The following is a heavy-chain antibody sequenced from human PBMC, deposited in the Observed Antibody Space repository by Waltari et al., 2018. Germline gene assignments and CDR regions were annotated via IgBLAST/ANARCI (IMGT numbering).Heavy chain of an antibody. CDR3: AKGQWLPTYYFDY. D-gene: IGHD6-19*01. CDR2: IRWNSGSI. Sequence: EVQLVESGGGLVQPGRSLRLSCAASGFTFDDYAMHWVRQAPGKGLEWVSGIRWNSGSIGYADSVKGRFTISRDNAKNSLYLQMNSLRAEDTALYYCAKGQWLPTYYFDYWGQGTLVTVSS. V-gene: IGHV3-9*01. CDR1: GFTFDDYA. J-gene: IGHJ4*02.